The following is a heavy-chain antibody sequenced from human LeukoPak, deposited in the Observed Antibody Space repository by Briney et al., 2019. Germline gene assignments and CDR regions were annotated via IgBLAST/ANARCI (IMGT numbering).Heavy chain of an antibody. CDR3: AKDRWFGELSYFDY. J-gene: IGHJ4*02. CDR2: ISGSGGST. CDR1: GFTFSSYA. D-gene: IGHD3-10*01. Sequence: PGGPLRLSCAASGFTFSSYAMSWVRQAPGKGLEWVSAISGSGGSTYYADSVKGRFTISRDNSKNTLYLQMNSLRAEDTAVYYCAKDRWFGELSYFDYWGQGTLVTVSS. V-gene: IGHV3-23*01.